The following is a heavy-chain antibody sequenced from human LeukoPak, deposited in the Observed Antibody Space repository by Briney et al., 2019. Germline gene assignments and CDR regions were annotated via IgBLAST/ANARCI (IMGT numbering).Heavy chain of an antibody. Sequence: TGGSLRLSCAASGFTFSSYGMHWVRRAPGKGLEWVAVISYDGSNKYYADSVKGRFTISRDNSKNTLYLQMNSLRAEDTAVYYCASHYGSGSYWGQGTLVTVSS. D-gene: IGHD3-10*01. CDR3: ASHYGSGSY. CDR1: GFTFSSYG. V-gene: IGHV3-30*03. CDR2: ISYDGSNK. J-gene: IGHJ4*02.